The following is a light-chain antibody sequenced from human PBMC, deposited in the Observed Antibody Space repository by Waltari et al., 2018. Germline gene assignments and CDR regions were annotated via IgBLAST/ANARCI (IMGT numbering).Light chain of an antibody. J-gene: IGLJ2*01. CDR3: QSYDTSLSVV. V-gene: IGLV1-40*01. CDR2: VTG. CDR1: GSNLGAGYD. Sequence: QSVLTQPPSVSGAPGQRVSISCTGSGSNLGAGYDVHWYQQHPGKAPKLPIHVTGTGPPGFLCRCFGSQSGTSASLAITALQAEDEAEYYCQSYDTSLSVVFGGGTKLTVL.